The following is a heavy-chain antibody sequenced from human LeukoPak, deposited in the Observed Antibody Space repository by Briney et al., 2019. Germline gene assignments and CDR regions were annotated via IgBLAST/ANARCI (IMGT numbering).Heavy chain of an antibody. V-gene: IGHV3-9*01. J-gene: IGHJ4*02. CDR1: GFTFDDYA. CDR2: ISWNSGSI. D-gene: IGHD5-18*01. Sequence: GGSLRLSCAASGFTFDDYAMHWVRQAPGKGLEWVSGISWNSGSIGYADSVKGRFTISRDNAKNSLYLQMNSLRAEDTALYYCARDLNLRGYSYGAFDYWGQGTLVTVSS. CDR3: ARDLNLRGYSYGAFDY.